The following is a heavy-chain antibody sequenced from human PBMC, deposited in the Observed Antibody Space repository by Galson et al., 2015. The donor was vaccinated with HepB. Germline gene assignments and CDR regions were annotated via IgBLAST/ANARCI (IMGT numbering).Heavy chain of an antibody. CDR2: IIPIFGTA. J-gene: IGHJ6*03. CDR1: GGTFSSYA. Sequence: SVKVSCKASGGTFSSYAISWVRQAPGQGLEWMGGIIPIFGTANYAQKFQGRVTITADESTSTAYMELSSLRSEDTAVYYCARVEVIAAAGTYYYYMDVWGKGTTVTVSS. CDR3: ARVEVIAAAGTYYYYMDV. V-gene: IGHV1-69*13. D-gene: IGHD6-13*01.